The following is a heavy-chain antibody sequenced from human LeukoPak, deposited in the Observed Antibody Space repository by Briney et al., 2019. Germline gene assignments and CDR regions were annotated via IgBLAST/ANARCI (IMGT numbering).Heavy chain of an antibody. CDR1: GFTFSDYY. V-gene: IGHV3-11*04. J-gene: IGHJ4*02. CDR2: IRRNGSEI. CDR3: ARGSGWYTPVQFFDY. D-gene: IGHD6-19*01. Sequence: GGSLRLSCAASGFTFSDYYMSWIRQAPGKGLEWVAYIRRNGSEIYYVDSVKGRFTISRDNAKNSLYLQMNSLRAEDTAVCYCARGSGWYTPVQFFDYWGQGNLVTVSS.